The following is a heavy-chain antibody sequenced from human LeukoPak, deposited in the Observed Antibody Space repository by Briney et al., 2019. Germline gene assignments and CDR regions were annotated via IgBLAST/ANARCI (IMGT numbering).Heavy chain of an antibody. D-gene: IGHD3-16*02. V-gene: IGHV3-21*01. J-gene: IGHJ3*02. Sequence: GGSLRLSCAASGFTFSSYSMNWVRQAPGKGLEWVSSISTSSIYIYYADSVRGRFTISRDNAKKSLYLQMNSLRAEDMAVYYCXXXSAGVIGMKDAFDIWGQGTMVTVSS. CDR1: GFTFSSYS. CDR3: XXXSAGVIGMKDAFDI. CDR2: ISTSSIYI.